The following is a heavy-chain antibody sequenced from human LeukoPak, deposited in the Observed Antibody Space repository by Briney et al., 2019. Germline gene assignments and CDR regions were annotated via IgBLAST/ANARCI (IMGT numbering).Heavy chain of an antibody. CDR2: INPNSGGT. J-gene: IGHJ4*02. Sequence: ASVKVSCKASGYTFTGYYMHWVRQAPGQGLEWMGWINPNSGGTNYAQKFQGRVTMTRDTSISTAYMELSRLRSDDTAVYYCARGQGYYYDSSGYQDWGQGTLVTVSS. CDR3: ARGQGYYYDSSGYQD. V-gene: IGHV1-2*02. D-gene: IGHD3-22*01. CDR1: GYTFTGYY.